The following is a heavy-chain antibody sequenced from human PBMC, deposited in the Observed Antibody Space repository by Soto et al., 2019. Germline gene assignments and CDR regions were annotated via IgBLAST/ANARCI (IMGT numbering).Heavy chain of an antibody. V-gene: IGHV4-39*02. CDR2: IFYNVIT. D-gene: IGHD2-21*02. J-gene: IGHJ4*02. CDR3: ARLLTATQYYFDC. Sequence: PSETLSLTCPVSGGSISRISHSWGWIRQSPGQGLEWIGNIFYNVITYYNPSLKSRVTISADTSNNHFSLKLRSVTVADTAVYSCARLLTATQYYFDCWCQGSRVTFCS. CDR1: GGSISRISHS.